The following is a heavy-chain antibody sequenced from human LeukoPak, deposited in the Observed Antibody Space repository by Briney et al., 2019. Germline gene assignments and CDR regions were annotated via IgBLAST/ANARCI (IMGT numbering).Heavy chain of an antibody. CDR1: GYTFTGYY. Sequence: ASVKVSCKASGYTFTGYYIHWVRQAPGQGLEWMGRINPKSGGSQHAQTFQGRVTMTRDTSISTAYMELSRLRSDDTAVYYCASLWCRSTSCYQDFDYWGQGTLVTVSS. CDR2: INPKSGGS. J-gene: IGHJ4*02. CDR3: ASLWCRSTSCYQDFDY. V-gene: IGHV1-2*06. D-gene: IGHD2-2*01.